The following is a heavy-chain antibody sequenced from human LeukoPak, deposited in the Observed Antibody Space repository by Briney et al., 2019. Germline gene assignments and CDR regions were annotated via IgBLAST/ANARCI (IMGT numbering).Heavy chain of an antibody. CDR2: INPTGGST. V-gene: IGHV1-46*01. J-gene: IGHJ6*03. CDR1: GYTFTSYY. Sequence: GASVKVSCKASGYTFTSYYMHWVRQAPGQGLEWMGLINPTGGSTGYAQKFQGRVTMTRDMSTSTDYMELSSLRSEDTAIYYCARARDEAADSYYYYMDVWGKGTTVTVS. CDR3: ARARDEAADSYYYYMDV. D-gene: IGHD6-13*01.